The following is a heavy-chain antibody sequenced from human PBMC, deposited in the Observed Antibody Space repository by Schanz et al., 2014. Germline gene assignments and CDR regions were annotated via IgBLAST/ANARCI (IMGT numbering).Heavy chain of an antibody. CDR2: IRYDGRNK. J-gene: IGHJ3*01. CDR3: TKGLLPVRALADVFDV. V-gene: IGHV3-33*06. D-gene: IGHD2-21*01. Sequence: QAQLVESGGGVVQPGRSLRLSCVASGFTFISYDIHWVRQAPGKGLEWVAVIRYDGRNKNFVESVKGRFTISRDNSKNILTMQMSSLRAEDTALYYCTKGLLPVRALADVFDVWGQGTMVTVSP. CDR1: GFTFISYD.